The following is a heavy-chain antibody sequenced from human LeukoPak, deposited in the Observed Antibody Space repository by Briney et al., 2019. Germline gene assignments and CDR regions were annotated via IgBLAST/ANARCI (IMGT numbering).Heavy chain of an antibody. CDR2: ISGGGAGT. J-gene: IGHJ4*02. CDR3: AKDFVRYNIQFDY. V-gene: IGHV3-23*01. Sequence: GGSLRLSCAASGLSFGFYAMSWVRQAPGKGLERVSSISGGGAGTYCADSVRGRFTISRDNSKNTLYLQMDSLRAEDTALYYCAKDFVRYNIQFDYWGQGALVTVSS. CDR1: GLSFGFYA. D-gene: IGHD1-14*01.